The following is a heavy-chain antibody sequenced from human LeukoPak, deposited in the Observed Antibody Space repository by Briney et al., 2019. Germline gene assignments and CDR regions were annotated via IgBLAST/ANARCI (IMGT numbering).Heavy chain of an antibody. CDR1: GYTFTGYY. J-gene: IGHJ5*02. Sequence: ASVKVSCKASGYTFTGYYMHWVRQAPGQGLEWMGWISAYNGNTNYAQKLQGRVTMTTDTSTSTAYMELRSLRSDDTAVYYCARDPNWGSGWFDPWGQGTLVTVSS. D-gene: IGHD7-27*01. CDR3: ARDPNWGSGWFDP. V-gene: IGHV1-18*04. CDR2: ISAYNGNT.